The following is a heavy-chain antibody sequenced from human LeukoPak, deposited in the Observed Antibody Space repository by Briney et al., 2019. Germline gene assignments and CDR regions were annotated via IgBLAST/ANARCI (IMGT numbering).Heavy chain of an antibody. CDR1: GFTFSTYW. J-gene: IGHJ6*03. CDR2: ISYDGSNK. CDR3: ARGRSFGVVITPYYMDV. Sequence: GRSLRLSCAASGFTFSTYWMSWVRQAPGKGLEWVAVISYDGSNKYYADSVKGRFTISRDNSKNTLYLQMNSLRAEDTAVYYCARGRSFGVVITPYYMDVWGKGTTVTVSS. D-gene: IGHD3-3*01. V-gene: IGHV3-30*03.